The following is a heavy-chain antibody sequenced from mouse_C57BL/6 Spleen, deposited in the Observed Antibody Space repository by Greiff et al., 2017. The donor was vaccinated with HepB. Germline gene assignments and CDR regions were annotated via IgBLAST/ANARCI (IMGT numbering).Heavy chain of an antibody. Sequence: QVQLQQSGPELVKPGASVKISCKASGYAFSSSWMNWVKQRPGKGLEWIGRIYPGDGDTNYNGKFKGKATLTADKSSSTAYMQLSSLTSEDSAVYFCARERNYGSSPYYFDYWGQGTTLTVSS. V-gene: IGHV1-82*01. J-gene: IGHJ2*01. D-gene: IGHD1-1*01. CDR3: ARERNYGSSPYYFDY. CDR1: GYAFSSSW. CDR2: IYPGDGDT.